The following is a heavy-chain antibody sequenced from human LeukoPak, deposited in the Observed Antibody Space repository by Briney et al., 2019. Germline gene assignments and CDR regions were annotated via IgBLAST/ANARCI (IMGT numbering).Heavy chain of an antibody. CDR3: ARDLAYGDGRY. CDR2: ITSSSSYI. J-gene: IGHJ4*02. Sequence: PVGSLRLSCAASGFTFSIHSMNWVRQAPRKGLEWVSSITSSSSYIYYADSVKGRFTISRDDAKNSLYLQMDSLRAEDTAVYYCARDLAYGDGRYWGQGTLVTVSS. V-gene: IGHV3-21*01. CDR1: GFTFSIHS. D-gene: IGHD4-17*01.